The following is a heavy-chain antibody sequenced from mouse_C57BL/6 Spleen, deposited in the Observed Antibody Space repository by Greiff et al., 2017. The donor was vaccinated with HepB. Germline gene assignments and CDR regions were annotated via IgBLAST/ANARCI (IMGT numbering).Heavy chain of an antibody. Sequence: DVKLVESGGGLVKPGGSLKLSCAASGFTFSDYGMHWVRQAPEKGLEWVAYISSGSSTIYYADTVKGRFTISRDNAKNTLFLQMTSLRSEDTAMYYCARHDYGYAMDYWGQGTSVTVSS. CDR1: GFTFSDYG. CDR2: ISSGSSTI. D-gene: IGHD2-4*01. V-gene: IGHV5-17*01. CDR3: ARHDYGYAMDY. J-gene: IGHJ4*01.